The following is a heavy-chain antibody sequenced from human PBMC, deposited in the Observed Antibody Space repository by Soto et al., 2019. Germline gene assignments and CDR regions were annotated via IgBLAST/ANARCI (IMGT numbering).Heavy chain of an antibody. V-gene: IGHV1-69*13. CDR3: ARDPYYSSSWYVGVPLPYGMDV. Sequence: GDSVKVSCKASGGTFSSYAISWVRQAPGQGREWMGGIIPIFGTANYAQKFQGRVTITADESTSTAYMELSSLRSEDTAVYYCARDPYYSSSWYVGVPLPYGMDVWGQGTTVTVSS. D-gene: IGHD6-13*01. J-gene: IGHJ6*02. CDR1: GGTFSSYA. CDR2: IIPIFGTA.